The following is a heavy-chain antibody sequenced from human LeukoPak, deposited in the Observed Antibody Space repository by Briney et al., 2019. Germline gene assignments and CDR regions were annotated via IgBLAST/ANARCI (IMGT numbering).Heavy chain of an antibody. D-gene: IGHD4-17*01. CDR2: ISFDGNIK. J-gene: IGHJ4*02. V-gene: IGHV3-30-3*01. CDR1: GFTFRSYA. Sequence: GGSLRLSCAASGFTFRSYAMHCVRQAPGKGLEWVAFISFDGNIKYYADSVKGRFTISRDNSKNALYLQMNSLRAEDTAVYYCARDKSGDYSMDYWGQGTLVTVSS. CDR3: ARDKSGDYSMDY.